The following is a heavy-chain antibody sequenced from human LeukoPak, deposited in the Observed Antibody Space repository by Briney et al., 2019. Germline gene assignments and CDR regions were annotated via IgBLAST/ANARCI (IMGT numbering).Heavy chain of an antibody. D-gene: IGHD2/OR15-2a*01. CDR1: GGSITRSNW. V-gene: IGHV4-4*02. Sequence: SETLSLTCAVSGGSITRSNWWSWVRQSPGKGLEWIGEVYDNGSTNYNPSLKSRVTISVDKSKNQFSLKLTSVTAADTAVYYCASPRADRSTWYAVDYWGQGTLVTVSS. CDR2: VYDNGST. CDR3: ASPRADRSTWYAVDY. J-gene: IGHJ4*02.